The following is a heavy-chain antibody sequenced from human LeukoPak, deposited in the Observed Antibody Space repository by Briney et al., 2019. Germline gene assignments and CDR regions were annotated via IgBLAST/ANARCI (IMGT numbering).Heavy chain of an antibody. J-gene: IGHJ4*02. V-gene: IGHV4-59*01. D-gene: IGHD2-15*01. CDR3: ARRISSMTQFDH. Sequence: PSETLSLTCTVSGGSISSYYWSWIRQPPGKGLEWIAYISYSGDITYNPSLKGRVTISIDSSKNQFSLYLRSVTAADTAVYYCARRISSMTQFDHWGQGTLVTVSS. CDR1: GGSISSYY. CDR2: ISYSGDI.